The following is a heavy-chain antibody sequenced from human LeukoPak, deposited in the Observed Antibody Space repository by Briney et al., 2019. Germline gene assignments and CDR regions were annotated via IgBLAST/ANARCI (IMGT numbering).Heavy chain of an antibody. CDR1: GYSISSGYY. Sequence: SETLSLTCTVSGYSISSGYYWGWIRQPPGKGLEWIGSIYHSGSTYYNPSLKSRVTISVDTSKNQFSLKLSSVTAADTAVYYCASIGYYYYMDVWGKGTTVTISS. D-gene: IGHD3-16*02. V-gene: IGHV4-38-2*02. CDR3: ASIGYYYYMDV. CDR2: IYHSGST. J-gene: IGHJ6*03.